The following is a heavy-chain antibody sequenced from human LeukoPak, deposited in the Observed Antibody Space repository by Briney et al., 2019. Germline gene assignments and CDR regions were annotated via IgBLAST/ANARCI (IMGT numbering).Heavy chain of an antibody. D-gene: IGHD2-8*02. V-gene: IGHV3-48*01. CDR1: GFTFSSYG. Sequence: PGGSLRLSCAASGFTFSSYGMHWVRQAPGKGLEWISHISNFGDIIHYADSVEGRFTISRDNSKNTLYLQMNSLRAEDTAVYYCAGKIAWWALDIWGQGTMVTVSS. CDR3: AGKIAWWALDI. J-gene: IGHJ3*02. CDR2: ISNFGDII.